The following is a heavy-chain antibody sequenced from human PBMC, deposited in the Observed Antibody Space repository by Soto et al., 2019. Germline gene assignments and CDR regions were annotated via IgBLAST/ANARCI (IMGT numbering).Heavy chain of an antibody. Sequence: GGSLRLSCAASGFTFSSYSMNWVRQAPGKGLEWVSYISSSSSTIYYADSVKGRFTISRDNAKNSLYLQMNSLRDEDTAVYYCARDRHYGSGSYYIYYFDYWGQGTLVTVSS. CDR1: GFTFSSYS. D-gene: IGHD3-10*01. J-gene: IGHJ4*02. CDR2: ISSSSSTI. CDR3: ARDRHYGSGSYYIYYFDY. V-gene: IGHV3-48*02.